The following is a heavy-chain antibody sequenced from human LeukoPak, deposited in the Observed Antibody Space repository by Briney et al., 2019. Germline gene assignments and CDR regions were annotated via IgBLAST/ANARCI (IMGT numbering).Heavy chain of an antibody. J-gene: IGHJ6*02. D-gene: IGHD6-13*01. Sequence: GGSLRLSCVVSGFTLSSRWMMWVRQAPGKGLEWVSVITGSGGNTYYADSVKGRFTISKDNSKNTVYLQMSSLRVDDTAVYYCAKAASSSWPSYYYGMDVWGQGTTVTVSS. CDR3: AKAASSSWPSYYYGMDV. CDR2: ITGSGGNT. CDR1: GFTLSSRW. V-gene: IGHV3-23*01.